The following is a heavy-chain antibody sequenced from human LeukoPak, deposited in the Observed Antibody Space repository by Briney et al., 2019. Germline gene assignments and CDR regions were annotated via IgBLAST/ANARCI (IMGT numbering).Heavy chain of an antibody. D-gene: IGHD2-2*01. CDR1: GFTFSDFW. V-gene: IGHV3-7*01. CDR3: AGSTSSYYYYGMDV. CDR2: IKQDGSEK. J-gene: IGHJ6*02. Sequence: QTGGSLRLSCAGSGFTFSDFWMTWVRQAPGKGLEWVANIKQDGSEKYYVDSVKGRFTISRDNAKNSLYLQMNSLRAEDTAVYYCAGSTSSYYYYGMDVWGQGTTVTVSS.